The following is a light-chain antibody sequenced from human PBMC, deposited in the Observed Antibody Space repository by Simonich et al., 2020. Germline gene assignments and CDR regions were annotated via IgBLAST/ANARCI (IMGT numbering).Light chain of an antibody. Sequence: DIQMPQSPSTLSASVGDRVTITCRASQSISSWLAWYQQKPGKDPKLLIYKASSLESGVPSRVSGSGSVTEFTLTISSLQPDDFATYYCQQYNSYSGTFGQGTKVEIK. V-gene: IGKV1-5*03. CDR1: QSISSW. CDR2: KAS. J-gene: IGKJ1*01. CDR3: QQYNSYSGT.